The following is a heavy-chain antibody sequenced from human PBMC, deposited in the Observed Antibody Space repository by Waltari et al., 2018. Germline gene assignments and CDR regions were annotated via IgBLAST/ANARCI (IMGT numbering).Heavy chain of an antibody. CDR1: GFTSSSYG. Sequence: QVQLVESGGGVVQPGGPLRLSCAASGFTSSSYGMHWVRQAQGKGLEWVAFIRYDGSNKYYADSVKGRFTISRDNSKNTLYLQMNSLRAEDTAVYYCANLAGPHGYNYLGFDYWGQGTLVTVSS. J-gene: IGHJ4*02. CDR3: ANLAGPHGYNYLGFDY. D-gene: IGHD5-12*01. CDR2: IRYDGSNK. V-gene: IGHV3-30*02.